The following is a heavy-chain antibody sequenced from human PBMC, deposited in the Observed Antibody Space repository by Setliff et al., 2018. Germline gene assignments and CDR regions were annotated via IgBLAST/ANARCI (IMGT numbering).Heavy chain of an antibody. CDR1: GGSISSGGYY. V-gene: IGHV4-31*03. Sequence: SETLSLTCTVSGGSISSGGYYWSWSRQHPGKGLEWIGYIYYSGNTYYNPSLKSRVTISVDTSKNQFSLKLSSVTAADTAVYYCGRVPRFTDTRNAFDIWGQGTMVTGS. CDR2: IYYSGNT. CDR3: GRVPRFTDTRNAFDI. D-gene: IGHD5-18*01. J-gene: IGHJ3*02.